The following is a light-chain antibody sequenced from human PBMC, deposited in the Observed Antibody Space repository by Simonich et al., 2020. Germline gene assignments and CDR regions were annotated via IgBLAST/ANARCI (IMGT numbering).Light chain of an antibody. CDR2: DVS. CDR1: SIDVGGHNY. V-gene: IGLV2-14*03. J-gene: IGLJ2*01. CDR3: SSYTSSSTLV. Sequence: QSALTQPASVSGSPGQSITISCTGTSIDVGGHNYVSWYQQHPGKAPKLIIYDVSNRPSGVSNRFSGSKSGNTASLTISGLQAEDEADYYCSSYTSSSTLVFGGGTKLTVL.